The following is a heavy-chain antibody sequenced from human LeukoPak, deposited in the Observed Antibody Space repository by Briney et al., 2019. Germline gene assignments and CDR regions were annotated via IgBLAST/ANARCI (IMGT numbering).Heavy chain of an antibody. V-gene: IGHV3-30*02. CDR2: IRYDGSNK. D-gene: IGHD3-22*01. CDR3: AKRPKGYYYDSSGYSRDAFDI. CDR1: GFTFSSYG. J-gene: IGHJ3*02. Sequence: GGSLRLSCAASGFTFSSYGMHWVRQAPGKGLEWVAFIRYDGSNKYYADSVKGRFTISRDNSKNTLYLQMNSLRAEDTAVYYCAKRPKGYYYDSSGYSRDAFDIWGQGTMVTVSS.